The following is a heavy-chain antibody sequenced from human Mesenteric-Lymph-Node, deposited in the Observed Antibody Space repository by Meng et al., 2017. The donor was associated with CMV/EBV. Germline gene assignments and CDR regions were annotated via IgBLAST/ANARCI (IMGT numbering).Heavy chain of an antibody. CDR2: IKQDGSEK. Sequence: GESLKISCVASDFTFSIYWMSWVRQAPGKGLEWVANIKQDGSEKDYVDSVKGRFTISRDNAKNSLYLQMNSLRAEDTAVYYCARDSDYDFWSGCYFDYWGQGTLVTVSS. CDR1: DFTFSIYW. D-gene: IGHD3-3*01. V-gene: IGHV3-7*01. J-gene: IGHJ4*02. CDR3: ARDSDYDFWSGCYFDY.